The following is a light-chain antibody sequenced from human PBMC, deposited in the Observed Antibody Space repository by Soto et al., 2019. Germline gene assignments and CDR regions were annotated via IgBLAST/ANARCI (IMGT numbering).Light chain of an antibody. CDR3: SSYTTTNTVV. CDR1: SSDVGYYNY. CDR2: DVG. Sequence: QSALTQPASVSGSPGQSITISCTGTSSDVGYYNYVSWYQQHPGKAPKLMIYDVGYRPSGVSNRFSGSKSGNTASLTISGLQAEDEADYYCSSYTTTNTVVFGGGTKLTVL. V-gene: IGLV2-14*01. J-gene: IGLJ2*01.